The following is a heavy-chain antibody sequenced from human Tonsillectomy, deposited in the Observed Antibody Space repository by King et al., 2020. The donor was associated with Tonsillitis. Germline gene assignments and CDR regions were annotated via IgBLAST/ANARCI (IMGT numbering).Heavy chain of an antibody. D-gene: IGHD1-26*01. J-gene: IGHJ6*02. CDR2: ISYDGSNK. V-gene: IGHV3-30*18. CDR3: AKAVQLQLPGIYYYYGMDV. Sequence: VQLVESGGGVVQPGRSLRLSCAASGFTFSSYGMHWVRQAPGKGLEWVAVISYDGSNKYYADSVKGRFTTSRDNSKNPLYLQMNSLRGGDTAVYYCAKAVQLQLPGIYYYYGMDVWGQGSTVTVSS. CDR1: GFTFSSYG.